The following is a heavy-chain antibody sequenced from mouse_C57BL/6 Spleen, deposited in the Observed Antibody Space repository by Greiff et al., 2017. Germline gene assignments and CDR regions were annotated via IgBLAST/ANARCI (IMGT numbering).Heavy chain of an antibody. CDR2: IDPANGNT. CDR1: GFNIKNTY. V-gene: IGHV14-3*01. D-gene: IGHD1-1*01. J-gene: IGHJ4*01. Sequence: VQLQQSVAELVRPGASVKLSCTASGFNIKNTYMHWVKQRPEQGLEWIGRIDPANGNTKYAPKFQGKATITADTSSNTAYLQLSSLTSEDTAIYYCARSYYYGSSYGYYAMDYWGQGTSVTVSS. CDR3: ARSYYYGSSYGYYAMDY.